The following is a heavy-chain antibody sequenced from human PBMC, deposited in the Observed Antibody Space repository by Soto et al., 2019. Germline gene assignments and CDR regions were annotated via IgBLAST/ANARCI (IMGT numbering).Heavy chain of an antibody. CDR3: ARGGGSDSFEF. Sequence: SETRSRTCSVACGALTYGSYPWFWIRQAQGKGLEGFGYIGRLDTNYYNPSFKSRLSLSIDRKRNQFSLTLNSMTAADKAVYYSARGGGSDSFEFWGQVIQVTV. V-gene: IGHV4-30-2*01. CDR2: IGRLDTN. CDR1: CGALTYGSYP. D-gene: IGHD2-15*01. J-gene: IGHJ4*02.